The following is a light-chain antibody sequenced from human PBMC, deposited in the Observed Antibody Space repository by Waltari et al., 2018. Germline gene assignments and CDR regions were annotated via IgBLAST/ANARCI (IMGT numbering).Light chain of an antibody. CDR2: AAS. CDR1: QGSSSY. Sequence: IQLTQSPSSISASVGDRGSITCRASQGSSSYLNWYQQKPGKAPKLLIYAASSLQSGVPSRFSVSGSGTDFTLTISSLQPEDFVTYSCQQSYRSPPTFGQGTKVEIK. CDR3: QQSYRSPPT. V-gene: IGKV1-39*01. J-gene: IGKJ1*01.